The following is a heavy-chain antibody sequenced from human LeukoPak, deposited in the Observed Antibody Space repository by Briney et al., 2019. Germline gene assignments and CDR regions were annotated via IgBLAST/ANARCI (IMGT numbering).Heavy chain of an antibody. J-gene: IGHJ3*02. CDR1: GGSISSGGYY. CDR3: ARDGNGDAFDI. V-gene: IGHV4-31*03. Sequence: SETLLLTCTVSGGSISSGGYYWSWIRQHPGKGLEWIGYIYYSGSTYYNPSLKSRVTISVDTSKNQFSLKLSSVTAADTAVYYCARDGNGDAFDIWGQETMVTRSS. CDR2: IYYSGST. D-gene: IGHD1-1*01.